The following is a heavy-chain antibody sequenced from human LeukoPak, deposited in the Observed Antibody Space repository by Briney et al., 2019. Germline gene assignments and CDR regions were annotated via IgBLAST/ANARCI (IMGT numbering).Heavy chain of an antibody. J-gene: IGHJ5*01. V-gene: IGHV3-21*01. Sequence: GGSLRLSCVASGLTFSDYSINWVRRAPGKGLEWVSSINPTSTSIYYADAVRGRFTISRDNAKSSLYLQMDSLRAEDTAVYYCVRLRRNSDGSYYYYYYDSWGQGIPVTVSS. CDR3: VRLRRNSDGSYYYYYYDS. CDR1: GLTFSDYS. CDR2: INPTSTSI. D-gene: IGHD3-10*01.